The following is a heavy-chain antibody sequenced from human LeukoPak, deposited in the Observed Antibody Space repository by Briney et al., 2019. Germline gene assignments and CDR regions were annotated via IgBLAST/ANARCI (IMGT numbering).Heavy chain of an antibody. Sequence: PGGSLRLSCAASGFTFSSYWMNWVRQAPGKGLEWVANIKQDGSEKYYVDSVKGRFTISSDNAKNSLYLQMNSLRAEDTAVYYCARTSSSWYYFDYWGQGTLVTVSS. CDR3: ARTSSSWYYFDY. CDR1: GFTFSSYW. V-gene: IGHV3-7*01. D-gene: IGHD6-13*01. CDR2: IKQDGSEK. J-gene: IGHJ4*02.